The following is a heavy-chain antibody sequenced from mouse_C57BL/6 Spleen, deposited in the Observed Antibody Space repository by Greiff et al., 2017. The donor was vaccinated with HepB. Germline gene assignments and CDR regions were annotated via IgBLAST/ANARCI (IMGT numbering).Heavy chain of an antibody. CDR3: ALYGYDVDY. CDR1: GYSITGYY. J-gene: IGHJ2*01. CDR2: INPSTGGT. D-gene: IGHD2-2*01. Sequence: EVQLQHSGPELVKPGASVKISCKASGYSITGYYMNWVKQSPEKSLEWIGEINPSTGGTTYNQKFKAKATLTVDKSSSTAYMQLKSLTSEDSAVYYCALYGYDVDYWGQGTTLTVSS. V-gene: IGHV1-42*01.